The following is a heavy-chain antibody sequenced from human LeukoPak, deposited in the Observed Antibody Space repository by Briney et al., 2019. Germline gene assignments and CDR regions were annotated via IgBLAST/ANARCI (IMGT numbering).Heavy chain of an antibody. D-gene: IGHD3-10*02. J-gene: IGHJ6*03. CDR3: AELGITMIGCV. Sequence: AGTLRLYCAASGFTFSCYSMNWVRQAQGNGLEGVLSISSSSSYIYYADSVKGRFTISRDNAKNSLYLQMNSLRAEDTAVYYCAELGITMIGCVWGKGATVT. CDR1: GFTFSCYS. V-gene: IGHV3-21*01. CDR2: ISSSSSYI.